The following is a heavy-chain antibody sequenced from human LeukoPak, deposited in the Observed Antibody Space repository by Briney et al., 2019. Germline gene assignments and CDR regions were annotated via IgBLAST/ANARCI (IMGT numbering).Heavy chain of an antibody. CDR2: IYHSGST. J-gene: IGHJ4*02. CDR3: ARVLYSSGWFDY. D-gene: IGHD6-19*01. V-gene: IGHV4-4*02. Sequence: SETLSLTCAVSGGSISSSNWWSWVRQPPGKGLEWIGEIYHSGSTNYNPSLKSRVTISVDKSKNQFSLKLSSVTAADTAVYYRARVLYSSGWFDYWGQGTLVTVSS. CDR1: GGSISSSNW.